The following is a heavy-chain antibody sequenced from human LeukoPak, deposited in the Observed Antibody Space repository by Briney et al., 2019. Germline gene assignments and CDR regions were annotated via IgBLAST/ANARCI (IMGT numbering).Heavy chain of an antibody. Sequence: KSSETLSLTCTVSGGYISSYSWSWIRQPPGKGLEWIGYMYSRGSTNDNPSLKSRVTIPRDTSKNQLSLRVTSVTAADTAMYYCARHYLYGDPPAFDIWGQGTMVTVSS. CDR2: MYSRGST. CDR1: GGYISSYS. V-gene: IGHV4-59*08. D-gene: IGHD4-17*01. CDR3: ARHYLYGDPPAFDI. J-gene: IGHJ3*02.